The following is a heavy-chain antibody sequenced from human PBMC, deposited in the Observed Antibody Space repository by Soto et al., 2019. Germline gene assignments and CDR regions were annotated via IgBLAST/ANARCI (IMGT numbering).Heavy chain of an antibody. D-gene: IGHD3-16*01. V-gene: IGHV3-72*01. J-gene: IGHJ4*01. CDR3: TRVHLGALTRYFDY. CDR1: GVTFSDHH. Sequence: GVSLRLSWAASGVTFSDHHMDWFRQGPGKRLEWVGRVKNKANSYTTEYAASVKGRCTISRDDSRDLLFLQMNSLKTDDTALYYCTRVHLGALTRYFDYWGKGALLSVYS. CDR2: VKNKANSYTT.